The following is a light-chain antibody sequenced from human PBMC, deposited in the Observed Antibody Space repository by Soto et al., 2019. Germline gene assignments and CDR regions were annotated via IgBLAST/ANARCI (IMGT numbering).Light chain of an antibody. CDR2: GAS. Sequence: DVQMTQSPSVLSASVGDTVTITCRASLTIGGYLNWYQQKPGRAPNLLIYGASNLQSGVPSRFSGSGYGTHFSLTIRSLQPEDFATYSCQQSFNMPRSFGQGTKLEI. CDR1: LTIGGY. J-gene: IGKJ2*01. V-gene: IGKV1-39*01. CDR3: QQSFNMPRS.